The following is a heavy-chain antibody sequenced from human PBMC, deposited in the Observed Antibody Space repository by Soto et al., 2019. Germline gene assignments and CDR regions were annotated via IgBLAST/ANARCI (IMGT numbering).Heavy chain of an antibody. CDR1: GFTFSSYW. CDR2: INSDGSGT. CDR3: AKRSVVKVDAFDF. J-gene: IGHJ3*01. V-gene: IGHV3-74*01. Sequence: GSLRLSCAASGFTFSSYWMHWVRQAPGKGLVWVSRINSDGSGTTYADSVKGRFTISRDNAKNTLCLQMNSLRAEDTAVYYCAKRSVVKVDAFDFWGQGTMVTGSS. D-gene: IGHD3-16*02.